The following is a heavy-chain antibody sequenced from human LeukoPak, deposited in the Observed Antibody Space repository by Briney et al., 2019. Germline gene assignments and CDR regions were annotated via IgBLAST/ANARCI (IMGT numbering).Heavy chain of an antibody. D-gene: IGHD3-10*01. J-gene: IGHJ3*02. Sequence: PGGSLRLSCAGSGFTFSSYSMNWVRQAPGKGLEWVSYISSSSGTTIYYADSVRGRFTISRDNAKNSLYLQMNSLRAEDTAVYYCAKDATGLMIPYGAFDIWGQGTMVTVSS. CDR3: AKDATGLMIPYGAFDI. CDR1: GFTFSSYS. V-gene: IGHV3-48*04. CDR2: ISSSSGTTI.